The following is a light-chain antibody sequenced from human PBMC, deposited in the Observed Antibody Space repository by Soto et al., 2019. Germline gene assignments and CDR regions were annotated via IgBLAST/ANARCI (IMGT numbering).Light chain of an antibody. CDR1: QNIYSN. CDR3: LQYHNLWA. V-gene: IGKV3-15*01. CDR2: RAS. J-gene: IGKJ1*01. Sequence: IRMTLSAATVSVSPGERATLSCRASQNIYSNVAWYQQRPGQAPRLLIYRASTRATGIPARFSGSGSGTEFTLTICSLQSEDFTVYTCLQYHNLWAFGQGTNVDIK.